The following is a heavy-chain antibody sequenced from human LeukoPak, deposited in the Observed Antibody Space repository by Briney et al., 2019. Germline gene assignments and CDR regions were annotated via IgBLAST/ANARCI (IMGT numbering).Heavy chain of an antibody. CDR2: IYYSGST. CDR3: ARVIAAAGTEWFDP. D-gene: IGHD6-13*01. J-gene: IGHJ5*02. V-gene: IGHV4-59*01. Sequence: SETLSLTCTVSGGSISGYYWSWLRQPPGKGLEWIGYIYYSGSTNYNPSLKSRVTISVDTSKNQFSLKLSSVTAADTAVYYCARVIAAAGTEWFDPWGQGNLVTVSS. CDR1: GGSISGYY.